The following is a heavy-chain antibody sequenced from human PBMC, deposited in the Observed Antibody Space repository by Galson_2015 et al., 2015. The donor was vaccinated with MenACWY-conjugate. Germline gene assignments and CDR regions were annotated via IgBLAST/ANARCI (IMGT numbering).Heavy chain of an antibody. J-gene: IGHJ2*01. CDR3: ARGVTRTSGTINWYFDF. V-gene: IGHV6-1*01. D-gene: IGHD6-13*01. CDR2: TYYRSRWHN. CDR1: GDSVSGNSAA. Sequence: CAISGDSVSGNSAAWTWIRQSPSRGLEWLGRTYYRSRWHNDYAVSVKSRITINPDTSRIQLSLQLSSVTPEDTAVYYCARGVTRTSGTINWYFDFWGRGTLVTVSS.